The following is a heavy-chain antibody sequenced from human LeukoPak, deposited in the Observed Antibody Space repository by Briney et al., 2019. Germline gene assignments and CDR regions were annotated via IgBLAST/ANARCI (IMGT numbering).Heavy chain of an antibody. Sequence: PSETLSLTCAVSGESISGFYWTWIRQPPGKGLEWIGYIYYSGSTNYNPSLKSRVTISVDTSKNQFSLKLSSVTAADTAVYYCARLVRRITMVRGVPRQGFDPWGQGTLVTVSS. CDR1: GESISGFY. V-gene: IGHV4-59*12. D-gene: IGHD3-10*01. CDR2: IYYSGST. J-gene: IGHJ5*02. CDR3: ARLVRRITMVRGVPRQGFDP.